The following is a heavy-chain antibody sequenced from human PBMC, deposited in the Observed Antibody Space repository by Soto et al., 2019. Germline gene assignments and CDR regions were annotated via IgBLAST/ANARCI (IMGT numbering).Heavy chain of an antibody. CDR2: IIPYNGNT. Sequence: ASVKVSCKASGYTFTSYGISWVRQAPGQGLEWMGWIIPYNGNTNYAQKLQGRVTMTADKSTSTAYMELSSLRSEDTAVYYCASTLVSSGWFDFDYWGQGTLVTVSS. CDR3: ASTLVSSGWFDFDY. D-gene: IGHD6-19*01. V-gene: IGHV1-18*01. CDR1: GYTFTSYG. J-gene: IGHJ4*02.